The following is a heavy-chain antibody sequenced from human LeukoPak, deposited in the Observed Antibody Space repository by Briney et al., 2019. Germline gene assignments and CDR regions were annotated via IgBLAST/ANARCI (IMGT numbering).Heavy chain of an antibody. V-gene: IGHV3-53*01. J-gene: IGHJ4*02. CDR2: IYGGTSI. Sequence: GGSLRLSCAASGFTVSNNYMSWVRQAPGKGLEWVSIIYGGTSIYYADSVKGRFTISRDNSKNTLYLQMNSLRTEDTAVYYCARSTYSGSYRYYFNYWGQGTLVTVSS. D-gene: IGHD1-26*01. CDR3: ARSTYSGSYRYYFNY. CDR1: GFTVSNNY.